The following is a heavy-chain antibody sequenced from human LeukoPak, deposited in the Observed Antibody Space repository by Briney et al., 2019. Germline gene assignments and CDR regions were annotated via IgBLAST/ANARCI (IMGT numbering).Heavy chain of an antibody. CDR2: INSDSVYI. V-gene: IGHV3-21*01. CDR3: ARPPYSSSWPFDY. Sequence: GGSLRLSCATSGFTFSSHSMDWVRQAPGKGLEWVASINSDSVYIYYAESVKGRFTISKDNAKNSLHLQMNSLRAEDTAVYYCARPPYSSSWPFDYWGQGTLVTVSS. D-gene: IGHD6-13*01. J-gene: IGHJ4*02. CDR1: GFTFSSHS.